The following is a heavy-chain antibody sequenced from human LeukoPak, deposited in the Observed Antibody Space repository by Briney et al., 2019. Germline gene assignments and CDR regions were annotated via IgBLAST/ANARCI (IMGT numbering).Heavy chain of an antibody. D-gene: IGHD2-2*01. Sequence: SETLSLTCAVYGGSFSGYYWSWIRQPPGKGLEWIGEINHSGSTNYNPSLKSRVTISVDTSKNQFSLKLSSVTAADTAVYYCARAAVPAAMDWFDPWGQGTLVTVPS. CDR1: GGSFSGYY. CDR2: INHSGST. J-gene: IGHJ5*02. V-gene: IGHV4-34*01. CDR3: ARAAVPAAMDWFDP.